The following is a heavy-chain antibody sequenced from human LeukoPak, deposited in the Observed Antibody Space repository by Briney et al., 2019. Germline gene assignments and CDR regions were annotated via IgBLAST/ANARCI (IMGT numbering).Heavy chain of an antibody. D-gene: IGHD2-15*01. J-gene: IGHJ3*02. CDR1: GDSIISFY. Sequence: KPSETLSLTCTVSGDSIISFYWSWIRQPPGMGLEWIGYIYTSGSTNYNPSLKSRVTISVDTSKNQFSLELSSVTAADSAVYYCARRRPRGGFDIWGQGTMVTVSS. CDR3: ARRRPRGGFDI. V-gene: IGHV4-4*09. CDR2: IYTSGST.